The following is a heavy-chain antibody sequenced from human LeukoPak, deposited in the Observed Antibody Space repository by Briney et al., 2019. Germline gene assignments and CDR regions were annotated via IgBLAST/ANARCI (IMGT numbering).Heavy chain of an antibody. D-gene: IGHD1-26*01. Sequence: SETLSLTCAVNVGSFSDYYWTWIRQPPGKGLEWIGEINHSGSTNYTPSLKSRVTISVDTSKNQFSLKLSSVTAADTAVYYCARDPAIYSGSENGRVGYWGQGTLVTVSS. J-gene: IGHJ4*02. CDR2: INHSGST. V-gene: IGHV4-34*01. CDR1: VGSFSDYY. CDR3: ARDPAIYSGSENGRVGY.